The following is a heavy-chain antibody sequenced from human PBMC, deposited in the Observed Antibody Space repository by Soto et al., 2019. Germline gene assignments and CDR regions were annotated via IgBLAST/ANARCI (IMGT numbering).Heavy chain of an antibody. J-gene: IGHJ4*02. V-gene: IGHV4-4*07. CDR2: VSTSGNV. D-gene: IGHD3-3*01. CDR3: ARDNNDFWSLYPLAFDY. CDR1: GGSLTKYY. Sequence: SETLSLSCTVSGGSLTKYYWSWIRQPAGKGLEWIGRVSTSGNVVSKASLRSRLTMSVDTSKNQFSLRLTSVTAADTAVYYCARDNNDFWSLYPLAFDYWGQGALVTVSS.